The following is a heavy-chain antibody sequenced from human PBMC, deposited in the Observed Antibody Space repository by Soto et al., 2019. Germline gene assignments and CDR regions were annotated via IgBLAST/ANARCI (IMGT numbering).Heavy chain of an antibody. CDR3: ARGETYLGV. V-gene: IGHV1-69*01. Sequence: QVQLVQSGAEVKKPGSSVKVSCKTSRDTFNKYAFNWVRQAPGQGLEWMGWIIPIFSSRNYAEKFQGRVTITAYDSTSTAYMELRSLRFEDTAVDYCARGETYLGVWGQGTTVTVSS. CDR2: IIPIFSSR. D-gene: IGHD3-16*01. J-gene: IGHJ6*02. CDR1: RDTFNKYA.